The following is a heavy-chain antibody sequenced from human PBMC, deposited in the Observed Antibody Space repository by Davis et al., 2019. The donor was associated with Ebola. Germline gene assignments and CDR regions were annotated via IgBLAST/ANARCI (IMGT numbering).Heavy chain of an antibody. Sequence: MPSETLSLTCAVSGASISTSFWWTWVRQPPGKGLEWIGEIYHSGSTNYNPSLKSRVTISIDKSKNQFSLRLSSVTAADTAVYYCARDGGGVVPGGITSFSWFDPWGQGTLVTVSS. D-gene: IGHD2-2*02. CDR1: GASISTSFW. V-gene: IGHV4-4*02. CDR2: IYHSGST. CDR3: ARDGGGVVPGGITSFSWFDP. J-gene: IGHJ5*02.